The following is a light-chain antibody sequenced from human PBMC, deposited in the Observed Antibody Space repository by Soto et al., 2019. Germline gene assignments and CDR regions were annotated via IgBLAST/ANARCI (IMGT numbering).Light chain of an antibody. Sequence: QPVLTQPPSVSGAPGQKVTISCTRSSSNIGAAYDVHWYQHLPGTAPKLLIYGNNNRPSVVPDRFSGSKSGTSASLAITGLQAEDEADYYCQSYDSSLSGWVFGGGTKVTVL. CDR3: QSYDSSLSGWV. J-gene: IGLJ3*02. CDR2: GNN. CDR1: SSNIGAAYD. V-gene: IGLV1-40*01.